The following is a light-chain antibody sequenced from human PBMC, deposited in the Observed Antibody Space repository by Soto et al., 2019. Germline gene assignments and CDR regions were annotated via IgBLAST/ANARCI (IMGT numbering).Light chain of an antibody. CDR3: ISYTSSSTRV. CDR2: DVS. Sequence: QSVLTQPASVSGSPGQSITISCTGTRSDVGGYNYVSWYQQHPGKAPKLMIYDVSNRPSGVSNRFSGSKSGNTASLTISGLQAEDEADYYCISYTSSSTRVFGGGTKLTVL. V-gene: IGLV2-14*01. J-gene: IGLJ2*01. CDR1: RSDVGGYNY.